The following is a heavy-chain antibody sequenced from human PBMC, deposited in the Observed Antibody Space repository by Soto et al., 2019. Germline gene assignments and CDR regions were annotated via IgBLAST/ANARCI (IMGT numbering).Heavy chain of an antibody. CDR1: GFTFSDFG. D-gene: IGHD3-10*02. V-gene: IGHV3-30*03. CDR3: TIVRVADSALDH. CDR2: ISYDGSKK. Sequence: LRLSCEVSGFTFSDFGLDWVRQAPGKGLEWVAIISYDGSKKYYADSVKGRFTISRDNSKNTLFLQMNSLRAEDTAVYYCTIVRVADSALDHWGQGTLVTVSS. J-gene: IGHJ4*02.